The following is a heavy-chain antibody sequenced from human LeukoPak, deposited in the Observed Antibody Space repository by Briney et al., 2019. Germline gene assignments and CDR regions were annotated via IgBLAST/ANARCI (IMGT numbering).Heavy chain of an antibody. Sequence: ASVKVSFKASGYTFTGYYMHWVRQAPGQGLEWMGWINPNSGGTNYAQKFQGRVTMTRDTSISTAYMELSRLRSDDTAVYYCAREEYSGSADYWDQGNLVTVSS. J-gene: IGHJ4*02. CDR3: AREEYSGSADY. CDR2: INPNSGGT. V-gene: IGHV1-2*02. CDR1: GYTFTGYY. D-gene: IGHD1-26*01.